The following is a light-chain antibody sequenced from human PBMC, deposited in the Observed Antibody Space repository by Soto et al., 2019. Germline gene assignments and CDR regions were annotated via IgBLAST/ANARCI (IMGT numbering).Light chain of an antibody. J-gene: IGLJ2*01. CDR2: DVN. Sequence: QSVLTQPASVSGSPGQSITLSCTGTSSDIGGYDYVSWYQRHPGKAPKLIIYDVNNRPPGVSNRFSGSKSGNTASLTISGLQAEDEADYYCTSYASGSSHVVFGGGTKLTVL. CDR1: SSDIGGYDY. CDR3: TSYASGSSHVV. V-gene: IGLV2-14*01.